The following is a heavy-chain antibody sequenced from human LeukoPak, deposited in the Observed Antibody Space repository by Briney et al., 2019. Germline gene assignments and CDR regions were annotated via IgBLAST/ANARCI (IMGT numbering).Heavy chain of an antibody. Sequence: SVKVSCKASGGTFSSYAIGWVRQAPGQGLEWMGGIIPIFGTANYAQEFQGRVTITAEESTSTAYMEVSSLRSEDTAVYYCAANDYGGSHYYYYYYMDVWGKGTTVTVSS. CDR3: AANDYGGSHYYYYYYMDV. V-gene: IGHV1-69*13. D-gene: IGHD4-23*01. CDR1: GGTFSSYA. CDR2: IIPIFGTA. J-gene: IGHJ6*03.